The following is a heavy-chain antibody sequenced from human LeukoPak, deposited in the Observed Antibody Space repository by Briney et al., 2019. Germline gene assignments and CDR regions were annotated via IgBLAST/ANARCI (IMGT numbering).Heavy chain of an antibody. J-gene: IGHJ4*02. Sequence: ASVKVSCKASGYTFTSYYMHWVRQAPGQGLEWMGIINPSGGSTSYAQKFQGRVTMTRDTSTSTVYMELSSLRSDDTAVYYCARKCSSTNCFDYWGQGTLVTVSS. CDR1: GYTFTSYY. V-gene: IGHV1-46*01. CDR3: ARKCSSTNCFDY. D-gene: IGHD2-2*01. CDR2: INPSGGST.